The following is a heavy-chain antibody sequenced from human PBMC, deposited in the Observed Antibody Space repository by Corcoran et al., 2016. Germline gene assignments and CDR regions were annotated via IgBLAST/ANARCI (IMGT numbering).Heavy chain of an antibody. CDR1: GGTFSSYA. D-gene: IGHD6-6*01. Sequence: QVQLVPSGAEVKKPGSSVKVSCKASGGTFSSYAISWVRQAPGQGLEWMGGIIPIFGTANYAQKFQGRVTITADESTSTAYMELGSLRAEDTAVYYCAVSKIIAAPPSGWYFDLWGRGTLVTVSS. V-gene: IGHV1-69*01. CDR2: IIPIFGTA. J-gene: IGHJ2*01. CDR3: AVSKIIAAPPSGWYFDL.